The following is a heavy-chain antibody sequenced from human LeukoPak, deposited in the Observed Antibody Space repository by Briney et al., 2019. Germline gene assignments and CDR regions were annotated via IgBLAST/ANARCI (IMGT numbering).Heavy chain of an antibody. CDR1: GGSFSNYY. V-gene: IGHV4-34*01. D-gene: IGHD3-10*01. J-gene: IGHJ6*04. CDR3: ARGRENDCGSGSLPLYYHYYGMDV. CDR2: INHSGST. Sequence: SGTLSLTCAVYGGSFSNYYWSWIRQPPGKGLEWIGEINHSGSTNYNPSLKSRVTISVDTSKNQFSLKLSSMTAADTAVYYCARGRENDCGSGSLPLYYHYYGMDVWGKGTTVTVSS.